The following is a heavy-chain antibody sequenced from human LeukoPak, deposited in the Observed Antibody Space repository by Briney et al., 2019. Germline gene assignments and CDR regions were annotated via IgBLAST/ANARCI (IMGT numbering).Heavy chain of an antibody. CDR2: ISSSGSGDNT. D-gene: IGHD6-13*01. Sequence: GGSLRLSCAASGVTLSTYAMSWARQAPGKGLEWVSGISSSGSGDNTYYADSVKGRFTISRDSSKNTLFLHMNTLRAEDTALYYCAKDISWQQLGSPFDYWGQGTLVTVSS. J-gene: IGHJ4*02. V-gene: IGHV3-23*01. CDR3: AKDISWQQLGSPFDY. CDR1: GVTLSTYA.